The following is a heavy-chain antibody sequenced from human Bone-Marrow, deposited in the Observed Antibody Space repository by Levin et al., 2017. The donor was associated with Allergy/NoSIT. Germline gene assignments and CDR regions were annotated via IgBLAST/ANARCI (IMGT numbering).Heavy chain of an antibody. CDR3: ANLFRNRGVIIGFDAFDI. Sequence: PGGSLRLSCAASGFTFSSYGMHWVRQAPGKGLEWVAVISYDGSNKYYADSVKGRFTISRDNSKNTLYLQMNSLRAEDTAVYYCANLFRNRGVIIGFDAFDIWGQGTMVTVSS. CDR2: ISYDGSNK. J-gene: IGHJ3*02. D-gene: IGHD3-10*01. CDR1: GFTFSSYG. V-gene: IGHV3-30*18.